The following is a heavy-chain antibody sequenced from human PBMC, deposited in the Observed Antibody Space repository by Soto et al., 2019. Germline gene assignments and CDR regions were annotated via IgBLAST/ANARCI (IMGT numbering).Heavy chain of an antibody. J-gene: IGHJ4*02. D-gene: IGHD6-6*01. CDR2: ISAYSGNK. Sequence: VASVKVSCKASGYMFTTYGISWVRQAPGQGLEWMAWISAYSGNKKYAQKFQDRVTMTIHTSSTTVSMELRNLTSDDTAIYYCARTGGGMAARPLEYWGQGTLVTVSS. CDR3: ARTGGGMAARPLEY. V-gene: IGHV1-18*04. CDR1: GYMFTTYG.